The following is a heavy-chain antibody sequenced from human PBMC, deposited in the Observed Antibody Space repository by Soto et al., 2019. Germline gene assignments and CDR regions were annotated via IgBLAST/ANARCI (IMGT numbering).Heavy chain of an antibody. CDR1: GYSFASYW. D-gene: IGHD6-6*01. CDR3: ARRYSSSSLPDY. Sequence: GESLKISCEGSGYSFASYWITWVRQVPGKGLEWVGRIDPSNSYTNYSPSFQGHVTISADKSIGTAYLQWSSLTASDSAMYYCARRYSSSSLPDYWGQGTLVTVS. V-gene: IGHV5-10-1*01. J-gene: IGHJ4*02. CDR2: IDPSNSYT.